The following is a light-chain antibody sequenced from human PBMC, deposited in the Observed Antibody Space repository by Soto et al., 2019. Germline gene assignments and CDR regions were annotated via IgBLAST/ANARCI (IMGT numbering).Light chain of an antibody. CDR2: AAS. J-gene: IGKJ1*01. V-gene: IGKV1-5*01. CDR1: QDIDIS. Sequence: DIQMTQSPSTLSVSVGDRVTITCRASQDIDISLAWFQQRPGKAPKVLIYAASGLVTGVPPTFSGSGSGTEFTLTISSVQPDDFATYFCQNYDNFSWTCGQGTRWIA. CDR3: QNYDNFSWT.